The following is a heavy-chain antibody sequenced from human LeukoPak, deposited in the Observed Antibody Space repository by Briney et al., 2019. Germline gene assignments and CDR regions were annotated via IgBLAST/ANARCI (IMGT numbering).Heavy chain of an antibody. CDR1: GFTFSSYS. CDR2: ISSSSSYI. Sequence: PGGSLRLSCAASGFTFSSYSMNWVRQAPGKGLEWVSSISSSSSYIYYADSVKGRFTISRDNAKNSLYLQMNSLRAEDTAVYCCARDGVFGVVMSPGNYYYYGMDVWGQGTTVTVSS. V-gene: IGHV3-21*01. CDR3: ARDGVFGVVMSPGNYYYYGMDV. J-gene: IGHJ6*02. D-gene: IGHD3-3*01.